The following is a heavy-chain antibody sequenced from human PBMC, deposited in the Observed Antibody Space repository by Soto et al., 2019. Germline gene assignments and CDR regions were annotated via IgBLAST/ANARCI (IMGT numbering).Heavy chain of an antibody. CDR1: GFPFSDYY. D-gene: IGHD2-21*01. CDR2: ISPKSTYR. CDR3: TRGGGGGLFEH. V-gene: IGHV3-11*06. J-gene: IGHJ4*02. Sequence: GGSLRLSCATSGFPFSDYYMSWIRQAPGKGLEWLSHISPKSTYRNYADSVKGRFTISRDNTKSSLFLQMNSLGVEDTAVYYCTRGGGGGLFEHWGQGVLVTV.